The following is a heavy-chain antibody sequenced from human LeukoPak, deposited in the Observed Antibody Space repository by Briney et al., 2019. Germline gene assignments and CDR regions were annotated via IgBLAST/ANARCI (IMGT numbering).Heavy chain of an antibody. CDR3: ARLTVTTGSIDY. V-gene: IGHV4-39*01. D-gene: IGHD4-17*01. CDR1: GGSISSSSYY. CDR2: IYYSGST. Sequence: SETLSLTCTVSGGSISSSSYYWGWIRQPPGKVLEWIGSIYYSGSTYYNPSLKSRVTISVDTSKNQFSLKLSSVTAADTAVYYCARLTVTTGSIDYWGQGTLVTVSS. J-gene: IGHJ4*02.